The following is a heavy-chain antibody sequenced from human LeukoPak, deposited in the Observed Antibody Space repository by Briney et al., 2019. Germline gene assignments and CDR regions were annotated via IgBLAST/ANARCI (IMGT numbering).Heavy chain of an antibody. J-gene: IGHJ4*02. D-gene: IGHD2-2*02. CDR3: ARGYCSTNSCYKFDY. Sequence: GESLKISCKGFGYSFSNNWIAWVRQMPGKGLEWMGVTYPSDSDTRYSPSFRGQVSISADKSVNTAFLQWSGLKASDTATYYCARGYCSTNSCYKFDYWGQGTLVTVSS. V-gene: IGHV5-51*01. CDR2: TYPSDSDT. CDR1: GYSFSNNW.